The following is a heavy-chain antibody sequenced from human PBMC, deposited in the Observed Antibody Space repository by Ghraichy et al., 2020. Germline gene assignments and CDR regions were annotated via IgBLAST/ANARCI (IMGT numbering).Heavy chain of an antibody. D-gene: IGHD2-2*01. CDR1: GYTFTSYD. CDR3: ARQYCSSTSCSAVGYGMDV. Sequence: ASVKVSCKASGYTFTSYDINWVRRATGQGLEWMGWMNPNSGNTGYAQKFQGRVTMTRNTSITTAYMELSSLRSEDTAVYYCARQYCSSTSCSAVGYGMDVWGQGTTVTVSS. J-gene: IGHJ6*02. V-gene: IGHV1-8*01. CDR2: MNPNSGNT.